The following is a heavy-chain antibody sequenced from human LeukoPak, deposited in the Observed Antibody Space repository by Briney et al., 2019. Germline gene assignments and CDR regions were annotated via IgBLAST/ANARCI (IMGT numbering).Heavy chain of an antibody. CDR2: IYHSGST. V-gene: IGHV4-38-2*02. D-gene: IGHD6-13*01. J-gene: IGHJ4*02. CDR3: ARDRQQLVHFDY. Sequence: PSETLSLTCTVSGYSISSGYYWGWIRQPPGKGLEWIGSIYHSGSTYYNPSLKSRVTISVDTSKNQFSLKLSSVTAADTAVYYCARDRQQLVHFDYWGQGTLVTVSS. CDR1: GYSISSGYY.